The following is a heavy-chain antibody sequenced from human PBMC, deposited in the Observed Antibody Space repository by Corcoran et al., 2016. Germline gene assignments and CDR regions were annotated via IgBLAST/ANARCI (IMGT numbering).Heavy chain of an antibody. Sequence: QVQLVESGGGVVQPGRSLRLSCAASGFTFSSYGMHWVRQAPGKGLEWVAVISYDGSNKYYADSVKGRFTISRDNSKNTLYLQMNSLRAEDTAVYYCAKDLSGSSSASPPHYWGQGTLVTVSS. J-gene: IGHJ4*02. V-gene: IGHV3-30*18. CDR3: AKDLSGSSSASPPHY. CDR1: GFTFSSYG. CDR2: ISYDGSNK. D-gene: IGHD6-6*01.